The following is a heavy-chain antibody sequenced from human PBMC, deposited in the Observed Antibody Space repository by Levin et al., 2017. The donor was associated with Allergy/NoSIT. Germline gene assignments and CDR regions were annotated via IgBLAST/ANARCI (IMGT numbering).Heavy chain of an antibody. CDR3: AKDSHYDILTGPDFDY. J-gene: IGHJ4*02. V-gene: IGHV3-23*01. CDR2: ISGSGGST. D-gene: IGHD3-9*01. Sequence: PGGSLRLSCAASGFTFSSYAMSWVRQAPGKGLEWVSAISGSGGSTYYAYSVKGRFTISRDNSKNTLYLQMNSLRAEDTAVYYCAKDSHYDILTGPDFDYWGQGTLVTVSS. CDR1: GFTFSSYA.